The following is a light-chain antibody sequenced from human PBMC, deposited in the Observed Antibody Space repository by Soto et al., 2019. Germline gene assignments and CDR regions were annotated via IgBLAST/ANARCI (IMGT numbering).Light chain of an antibody. Sequence: QSALTQPASVSGSPGQSITISCTGTSSDVGSYNLVSWYQQHPHKAPKLMIFAVNLRPSGVSNLFSVSKFGNTATLTISGLQAEDEADYYCCSYAGSSTLVFGTGT. V-gene: IGLV2-23*02. J-gene: IGLJ1*01. CDR3: CSYAGSSTLV. CDR2: AVN. CDR1: SSDVGSYNL.